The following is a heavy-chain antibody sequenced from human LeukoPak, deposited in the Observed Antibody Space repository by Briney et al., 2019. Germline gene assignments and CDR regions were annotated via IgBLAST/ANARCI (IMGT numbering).Heavy chain of an antibody. CDR2: IFGSGGSP. Sequence: QTGGSLRLSCEASGFTFGSHAMYWVRQAPGKGLEWVAGIFGSGGSPHYADSVKGRFTISRDNSRNTVYLQINSLRADDTAVYYCGETTVGYSSGQKPAWPVDYWGQGTLVTVSS. V-gene: IGHV3-23*01. CDR3: GETTVGYSSGQKPAWPVDY. J-gene: IGHJ4*02. D-gene: IGHD5-18*01. CDR1: GFTFGSHA.